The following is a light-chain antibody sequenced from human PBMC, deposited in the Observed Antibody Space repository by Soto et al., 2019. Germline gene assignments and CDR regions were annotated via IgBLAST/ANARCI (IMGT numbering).Light chain of an antibody. CDR1: RSISIF. V-gene: IGKV1-39*01. Sequence: DIQITQSPFSLSASVGDRVTLDCRASRSISIFLNWYQQKPGGAPKLLIYSASTLQTGVPSRFTGSGSGTDFTLSISSLQPEDTATYYCQQGYGTPFTFGQGTRLEIK. J-gene: IGKJ5*01. CDR2: SAS. CDR3: QQGYGTPFT.